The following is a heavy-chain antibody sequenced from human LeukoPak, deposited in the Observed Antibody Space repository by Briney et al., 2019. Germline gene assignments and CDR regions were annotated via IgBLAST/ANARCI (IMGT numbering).Heavy chain of an antibody. Sequence: GGSLRLSCAASGFTFNHHWMSWVRQAPGKGLEWVANIKRDESEEYYADSVKGRFTISGDNAKNSLYLQMNSLRPEDSAMYYCARELWELDAFDIWGQGTMVIVSS. V-gene: IGHV3-7*03. D-gene: IGHD3-16*01. CDR2: IKRDESEE. J-gene: IGHJ3*02. CDR1: GFTFNHHW. CDR3: ARELWELDAFDI.